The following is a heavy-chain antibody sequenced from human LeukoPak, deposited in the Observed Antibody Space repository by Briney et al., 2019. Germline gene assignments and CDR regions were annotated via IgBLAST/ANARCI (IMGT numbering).Heavy chain of an antibody. V-gene: IGHV1-2*06. CDR2: INSNSGAT. CDR3: TRTWWTEACSSSSCLTPDFAY. D-gene: IGHD2-2*01. Sequence: ASVKVSCRTSGYTFINYQIHWVRQAPDQGLEWMGRINSNSGATVFAQKFQGRVTMTRDTSINTVYMELSSLEFDDTAVYYCTRTWWTEACSSSSCLTPDFAYWGQGTPVTVSS. J-gene: IGHJ4*02. CDR1: GYTFINYQ.